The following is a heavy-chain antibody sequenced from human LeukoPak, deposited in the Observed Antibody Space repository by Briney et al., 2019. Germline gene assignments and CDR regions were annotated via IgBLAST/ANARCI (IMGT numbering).Heavy chain of an antibody. CDR1: GFTFSSYG. J-gene: IGHJ4*02. Sequence: GGSLRLSCAASGFTFSSYGMHWVRQASGKGLEWVAFIRYDGSNKYYADSVKGRFTISRDNSKNTLYLQTNSLRAEDTAVYYCAKTRPSVAMVRGPDYWGQGTLVTVSS. V-gene: IGHV3-30*02. D-gene: IGHD3-10*01. CDR2: IRYDGSNK. CDR3: AKTRPSVAMVRGPDY.